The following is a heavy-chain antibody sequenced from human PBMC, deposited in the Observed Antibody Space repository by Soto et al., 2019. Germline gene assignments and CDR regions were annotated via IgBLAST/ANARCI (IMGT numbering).Heavy chain of an antibody. J-gene: IGHJ4*02. V-gene: IGHV3-30-3*01. CDR2: ISYDGSNK. CDR3: ARDGDVRSTYY. Sequence: PGGSLRLSCAASGFTFSSYAMHWVRQAPGKGLEWVAVISYDGSNKYYADSVKGRSTISRDNSKNTLYLQMNSLRAEDTAVYYCARDGDVRSTYYWGQGTLVTVSS. D-gene: IGHD7-27*01. CDR1: GFTFSSYA.